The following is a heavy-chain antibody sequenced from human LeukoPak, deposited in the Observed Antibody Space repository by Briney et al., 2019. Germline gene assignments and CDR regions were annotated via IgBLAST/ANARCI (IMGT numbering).Heavy chain of an antibody. V-gene: IGHV1-18*01. CDR3: ARDGLSYTNPNNWFDP. CDR1: GYPFTSYY. Sequence: GASVEVSCKASGYPFTSYYINWVRQAPGQGLEWMGWISAYNGDTNYAQNLQGRVTMTTDTSTDTAYMELRSLRSDDTAVYYCARDGLSYTNPNNWFDPWGQGTLVTVSS. CDR2: ISAYNGDT. J-gene: IGHJ5*02. D-gene: IGHD2-2*02.